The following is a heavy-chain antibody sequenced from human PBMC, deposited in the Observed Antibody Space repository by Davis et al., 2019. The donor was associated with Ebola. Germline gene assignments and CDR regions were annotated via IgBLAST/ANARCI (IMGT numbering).Heavy chain of an antibody. CDR2: IYYSGNT. Sequence: SETLSLTCTVSGASIRSSNWWGWVRQPPGKGLEWIGEIYYSGNTNYNPSLKSRVSMSVDKSRDQFSLKLSSVTAADTAVYYCARVSYSYGTIDYWGQGTLVTVSS. CDR3: ARVSYSYGTIDY. J-gene: IGHJ4*02. D-gene: IGHD5-18*01. CDR1: GASIRSSNW. V-gene: IGHV4-4*02.